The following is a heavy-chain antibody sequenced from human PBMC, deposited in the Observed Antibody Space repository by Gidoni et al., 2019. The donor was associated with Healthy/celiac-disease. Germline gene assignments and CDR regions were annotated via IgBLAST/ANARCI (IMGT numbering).Heavy chain of an antibody. J-gene: IGHJ6*02. CDR1: GYTFTSYD. Sequence: QVQLVQSGAEVKKPGASVKVSCKASGYTFTSYDINWVRQATGQGLEWMGWMNPNSGNTGYAQKFQGRVTMTRNTSISTAYMELSSLRSEDTAVYYCARGRLYYDFWSGRRDYGMDVWGQGTTVTVSS. CDR2: MNPNSGNT. CDR3: ARGRLYYDFWSGRRDYGMDV. V-gene: IGHV1-8*01. D-gene: IGHD3-3*01.